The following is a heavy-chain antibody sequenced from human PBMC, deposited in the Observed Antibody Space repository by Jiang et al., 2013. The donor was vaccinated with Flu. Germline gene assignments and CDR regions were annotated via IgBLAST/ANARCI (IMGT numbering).Heavy chain of an antibody. CDR3: TRDLVRDIIMIPATYFDS. CDR1: A. V-gene: IGHV3-49*03. Sequence: AMSWFRPRRPGKGDVVRGVGFSIRSKLYHGTTEYAASVKGRFTISRDDSKSIAYLQMSSLRTEDTAVYYCTRDLVRDIIMIPATYFDSWGQGTLVTVSS. CDR2: SIRSKLYHGTT. D-gene: IGHD2-2*01. J-gene: IGHJ4*02.